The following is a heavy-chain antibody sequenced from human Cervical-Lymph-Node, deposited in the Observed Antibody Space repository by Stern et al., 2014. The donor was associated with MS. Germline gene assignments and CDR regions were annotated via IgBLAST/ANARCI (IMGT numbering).Heavy chain of an antibody. J-gene: IGHJ4*02. Sequence: VQLVQSGAEVKNPGASVKVSCKASGYTFTGYYMHWVRQAPGQGLEWMGRIKPNSCDTNYAQKFQGRVTMTRDTSISTAYMDLSRLISDDTAVYYCVRDNNWSLDYWGQGTLVTVSS. CDR1: GYTFTGYY. V-gene: IGHV1-2*06. CDR2: IKPNSCDT. CDR3: VRDNNWSLDY. D-gene: IGHD1-1*01.